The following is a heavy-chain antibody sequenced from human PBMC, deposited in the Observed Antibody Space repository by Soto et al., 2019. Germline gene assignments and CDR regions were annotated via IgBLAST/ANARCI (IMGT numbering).Heavy chain of an antibody. D-gene: IGHD6-13*01. V-gene: IGHV3-53*01. CDR3: ARDHGIAAAGTRYYYYGMDV. CDR1: GFPVSSNY. J-gene: IGHJ6*02. CDR2: IYSAGNT. Sequence: PGGSLRLSCAASGFPVSSNYMNWVRQAPGKGLEWVSVIYSAGNTYYADSVKGRFIISRDNSKNTLYLQMNSLRAEDSAVYYCARDHGIAAAGTRYYYYGMDVWGQGTTVTVSS.